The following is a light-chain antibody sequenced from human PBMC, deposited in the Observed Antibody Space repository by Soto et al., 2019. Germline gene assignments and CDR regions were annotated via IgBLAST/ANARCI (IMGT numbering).Light chain of an antibody. CDR1: QSISHW. J-gene: IGKJ1*01. CDR2: DAS. V-gene: IGKV1-5*01. Sequence: DIQVTQSPSTLSASVGDRVTITCRASQSISHWLAWYQQKSGKAPKLLIYDASNLEIGVPSRFSGSRSGTEFTLTINGLQPDDFATYYCQQYNSYSPWTFGQGTKVEI. CDR3: QQYNSYSPWT.